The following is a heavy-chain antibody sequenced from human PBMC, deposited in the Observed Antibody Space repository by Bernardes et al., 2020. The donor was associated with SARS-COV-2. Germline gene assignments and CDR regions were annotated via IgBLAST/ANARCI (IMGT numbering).Heavy chain of an antibody. Sequence: SETLSLTCSVSGGSISSSCYYWGWIRPPPGKGLEWIGNIYYSGSTYYNPSLKSRVTISVDTSKSQFSLRLNSVTAADTAVYYCARPLPRYGSGWYVRAFDSWGPG. CDR1: GGSISSSCYY. V-gene: IGHV4-39*01. CDR2: IYYSGST. J-gene: IGHJ3*02. D-gene: IGHD6-19*01. CDR3: ARPLPRYGSGWYVRAFDS.